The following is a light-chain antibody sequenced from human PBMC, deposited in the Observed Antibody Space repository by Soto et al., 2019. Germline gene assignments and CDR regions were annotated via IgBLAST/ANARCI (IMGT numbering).Light chain of an antibody. J-gene: IGLJ3*02. CDR3: ASWDDSLRGLV. Sequence: QSVLTQAPSASGTPGQRVTISCSGSSSNIGSNFVYWYQQLPGTAPKLLIYRNNQRPSGVPDRFSGAKSVYSASLAIGGLRSDDEGVYYCASWDDSLRGLVFGGGTKLTVL. CDR2: RNN. CDR1: SSNIGSNF. V-gene: IGLV1-47*01.